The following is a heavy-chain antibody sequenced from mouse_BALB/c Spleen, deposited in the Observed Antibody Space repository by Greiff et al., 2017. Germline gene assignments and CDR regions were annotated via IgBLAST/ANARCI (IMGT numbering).Heavy chain of an antibody. D-gene: IGHD2-3*01. CDR2: ISDGGSYT. V-gene: IGHV5-4*02. Sequence: DVKLVESGGGLVKPGGSLKLSCAASGFTFSDYYMYWVRQTPEKRLEWVATISDGGSYTYYPDSVKGRFTISRDNAKNNLYLQMSSLKSEDTAMYYCARDRGYSFAYWGQGTLVTVSA. CDR3: ARDRGYSFAY. J-gene: IGHJ3*01. CDR1: GFTFSDYY.